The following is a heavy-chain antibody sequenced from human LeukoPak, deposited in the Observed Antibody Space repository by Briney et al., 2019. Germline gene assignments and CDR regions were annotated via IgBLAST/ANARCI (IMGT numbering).Heavy chain of an antibody. D-gene: IGHD5-18*01. V-gene: IGHV4-39*01. Sequence: SETLSLTCTVSGGSISSSSYYWGWIRQPPGKGLEWIGSIYFSGSTYYNPSLKSRVTISVDTSKNQFSLKLSSVTAADTAVYYCARIPGYGRYYYYMDVWGKGTTVTVSS. J-gene: IGHJ6*03. CDR3: ARIPGYGRYYYYMDV. CDR2: IYFSGST. CDR1: GGSISSSSYY.